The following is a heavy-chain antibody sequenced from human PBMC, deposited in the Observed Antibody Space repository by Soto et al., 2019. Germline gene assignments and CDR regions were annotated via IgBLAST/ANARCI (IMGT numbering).Heavy chain of an antibody. CDR2: INPSGGST. CDR1: GYTFTSYY. CDR3: ARDRAVVVDYYYGMDV. D-gene: IGHD2-15*01. Sequence: ASVKVSCKASGYTFTSYYMHWVRQAPGQGLEWMGIINPSGGSTSYAQKFQGRVTMTRDTSTSTVYMELSSLRSEDTAVYYCARDRAVVVDYYYGMDVWGQGTTVTVSS. V-gene: IGHV1-46*01. J-gene: IGHJ6*02.